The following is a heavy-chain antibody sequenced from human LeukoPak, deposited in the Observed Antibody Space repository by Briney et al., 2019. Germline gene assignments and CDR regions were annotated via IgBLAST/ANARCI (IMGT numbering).Heavy chain of an antibody. CDR1: GFTFSSYG. CDR3: ARDPGSMVRGAPRYNWFDP. CDR2: ISYDGSNK. V-gene: IGHV3-30*03. Sequence: GGSLRLSCAASGFTFSSYGMHWVRQAPGKGLGWVAVISYDGSNKYYADSVKGRFTISRDNSKNTLYLQMNSLRAEDTAVYYCARDPGSMVRGAPRYNWFDPWGQGTLVTVSS. J-gene: IGHJ5*02. D-gene: IGHD3-10*01.